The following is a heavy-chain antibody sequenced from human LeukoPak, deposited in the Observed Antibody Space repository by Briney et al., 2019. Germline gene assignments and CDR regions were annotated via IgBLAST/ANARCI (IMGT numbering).Heavy chain of an antibody. CDR2: INHSGST. D-gene: IGHD6-13*01. CDR3: ASGYSSSWYDGGGYYFDY. J-gene: IGHJ4*02. V-gene: IGHV4-34*01. CDR1: GGSFSGYY. Sequence: SETLSLTCAVYGGSFSGYYWSWIRQPPGKGLEWIGEINHSGSTNYNPSLKSRVTISVDTSKNQFSLKLSSVTAADTAVYYCASGYSSSWYDGGGYYFDYWGQGTLVTVSS.